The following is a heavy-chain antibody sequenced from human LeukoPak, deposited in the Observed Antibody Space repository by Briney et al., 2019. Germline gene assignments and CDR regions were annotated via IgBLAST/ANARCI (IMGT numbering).Heavy chain of an antibody. J-gene: IGHJ4*02. D-gene: IGHD3-10*01. CDR1: GFTFSSYA. V-gene: IGHV3-23*01. Sequence: GSLRLSCAASGFTFSSYAMSWVRQAPGKGLEWVSAISGSGGSTYYADSVKGRFTISRDNCKNTLYLQMNSLRAEDTAVYYCAKVSGLWFGQSVDYWGQGPLVPVSS. CDR2: ISGSGGST. CDR3: AKVSGLWFGQSVDY.